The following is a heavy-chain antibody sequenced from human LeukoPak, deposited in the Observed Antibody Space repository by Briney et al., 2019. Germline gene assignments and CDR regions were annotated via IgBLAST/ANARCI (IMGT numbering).Heavy chain of an antibody. Sequence: ASVKVSCKASGYTFTSYGISWVRQAPGQGLEWMGWISAYNGNTNYAQKLQGRATMTTDTSTSTAYMELRSLRSDDTAVYYRARDIIAGDYGDYFDYWGQGTLVTVSS. CDR2: ISAYNGNT. CDR3: ARDIIAGDYGDYFDY. D-gene: IGHD4-17*01. J-gene: IGHJ4*02. V-gene: IGHV1-18*01. CDR1: GYTFTSYG.